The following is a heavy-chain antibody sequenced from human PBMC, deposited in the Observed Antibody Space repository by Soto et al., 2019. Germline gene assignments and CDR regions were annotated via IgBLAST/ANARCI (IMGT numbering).Heavy chain of an antibody. CDR3: ARATYTSGASPTFAMDV. Sequence: GASVKVSCKASGYTFSSNAIHWGRQAPGQELEWMGWINGGNGYAKYSQNFQDRVTLTRDASASTTYMELSSLRSEDTAIFYCARATYTSGASPTFAMDVWGQGTTVTVSS. V-gene: IGHV1-3*01. J-gene: IGHJ6*02. D-gene: IGHD3-10*01. CDR1: GYTFSSNA. CDR2: INGGNGYA.